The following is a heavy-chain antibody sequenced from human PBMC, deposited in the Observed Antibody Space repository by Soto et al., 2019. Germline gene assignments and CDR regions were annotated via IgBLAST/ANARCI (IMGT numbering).Heavy chain of an antibody. J-gene: IGHJ6*02. CDR2: ISSSSSYI. CDR1: GFTFSSYS. CDR3: ARSVGHVGTGYYYGMDV. Sequence: GGSLRLSCAASGFTFSSYSMNWVRQAPGKGLEWVSSISSSSSYIYYADSVKGRFTISRDNSKNSLYLQMNSLRAEDTAVYYCARSVGHVGTGYYYGMDVWGQGTTVTVSS. D-gene: IGHD7-27*01. V-gene: IGHV3-21*04.